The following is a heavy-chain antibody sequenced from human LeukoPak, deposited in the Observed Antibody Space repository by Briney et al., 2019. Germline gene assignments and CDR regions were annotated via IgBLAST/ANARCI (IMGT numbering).Heavy chain of an antibody. Sequence: SVKVSCKASGGTFSSYAISWVRQAPGQGLEWMGGIIPIFGTANYAQKFQGRVTITADKSTSTAHMELSSLRSEDTAVYYCARDSSGYYSLYYYYYMDVWGRGTTVTVSS. CDR1: GGTFSSYA. CDR2: IIPIFGTA. J-gene: IGHJ6*03. CDR3: ARDSSGYYSLYYYYYMDV. D-gene: IGHD3-22*01. V-gene: IGHV1-69*06.